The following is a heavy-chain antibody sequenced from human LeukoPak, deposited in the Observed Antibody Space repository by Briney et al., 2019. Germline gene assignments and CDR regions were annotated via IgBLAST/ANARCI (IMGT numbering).Heavy chain of an antibody. V-gene: IGHV3-64D*06. CDR2: ISANGENT. CDR1: GLTFSNFP. CDR3: VKEDIAYYDY. J-gene: IGHJ4*02. Sequence: PGGSPRLSCSASGLTFSNFPMHWVRQAPRKGLEYVAAISANGENTYYGDSVKGRFTISRDNYKNTLNLQLSSLKSDDTALYYCVKEDIAYYDYWGQGTLVTVSS.